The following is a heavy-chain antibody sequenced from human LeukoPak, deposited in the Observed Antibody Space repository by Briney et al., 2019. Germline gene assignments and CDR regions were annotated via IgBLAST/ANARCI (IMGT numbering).Heavy chain of an antibody. J-gene: IGHJ3*02. CDR3: ARYGISLGYCSSTSCPTPDAFDI. CDR2: IYYSGST. V-gene: IGHV4-39*01. D-gene: IGHD2-2*01. CDR1: GGSISSSSYY. Sequence: SETLSLTCTVSGGSISSSSYYWGGIRQPPGKGLEWIGSIYYSGSTYYNPSLKSRVTISVDTSKNQFSLKLSSVTAADTAVYYCARYGISLGYCSSTSCPTPDAFDIWGQGTMVTVSS.